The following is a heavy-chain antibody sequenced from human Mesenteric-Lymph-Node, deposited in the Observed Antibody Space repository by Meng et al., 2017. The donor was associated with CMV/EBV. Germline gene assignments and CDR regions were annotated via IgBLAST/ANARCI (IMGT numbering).Heavy chain of an antibody. Sequence: KAGGYTCSGYCWRWGREATGEGLEWVGWINTTSGGTNDAKKLQSRVTTTRETSSSTAYMERSRLRSDDTDVYCCAGVPAGGRDWFDPWGQGTLVTVSS. V-gene: IGHV1-2*02. D-gene: IGHD2-2*01. CDR2: INTTSGGT. CDR3: AGVPAGGRDWFDP. CDR1: GYTCSGYC. J-gene: IGHJ5*02.